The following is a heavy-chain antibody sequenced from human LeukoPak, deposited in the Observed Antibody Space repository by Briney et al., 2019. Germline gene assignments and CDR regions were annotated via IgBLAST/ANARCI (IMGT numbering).Heavy chain of an antibody. Sequence: ASVKVSCKASGYTFTGYYMHWVRQAPGQGLEWMGWINPNSGGTNYAQKFQGRVTMTRDTSISTAYMELSRLRSDDTAVYYCARGDYDFWSGLEADAFDIWGQGTMVTVSS. J-gene: IGHJ3*02. CDR1: GYTFTGYY. CDR2: INPNSGGT. CDR3: ARGDYDFWSGLEADAFDI. V-gene: IGHV1-2*02. D-gene: IGHD3-3*01.